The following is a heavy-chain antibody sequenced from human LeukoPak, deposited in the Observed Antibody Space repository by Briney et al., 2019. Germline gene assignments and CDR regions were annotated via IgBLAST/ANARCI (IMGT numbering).Heavy chain of an antibody. J-gene: IGHJ4*02. CDR2: ISRGSSTI. CDR3: ARYGNGFDY. Sequence: GGSLRLSCAASGFTLSSYSMNWVRQAPGKGLEWVSYISRGSSTIYYADSVKGRFTISRDNVQNSLYLQMNSLRDEDTAVYYCARYGNGFDYWGQGTLVTVSS. CDR1: GFTLSSYS. V-gene: IGHV3-48*02. D-gene: IGHD1-1*01.